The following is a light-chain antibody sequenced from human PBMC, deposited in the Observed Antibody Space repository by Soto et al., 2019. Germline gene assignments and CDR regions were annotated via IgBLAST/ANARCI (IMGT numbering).Light chain of an antibody. J-gene: IGLJ3*02. Sequence: QAVLTQPPSVSGAPGQRVTISCTGSSSNLGAGYDVQWYQQLPGTAPKFLINGNNNRPSGVPDRFSAPKSGTSASLAITGRQAEDEADYYCQSYDISLSTWVFGGGTKLTVL. CDR3: QSYDISLSTWV. CDR2: GNN. V-gene: IGLV1-40*01. CDR1: SSNLGAGYD.